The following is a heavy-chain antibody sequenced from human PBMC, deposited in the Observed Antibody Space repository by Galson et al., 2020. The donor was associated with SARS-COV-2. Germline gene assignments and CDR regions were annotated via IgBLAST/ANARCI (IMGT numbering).Heavy chain of an antibody. CDR3: ARVDSVVVRGVILRHFEY. CDR1: GGSISSAGYY. J-gene: IGHJ4*02. D-gene: IGHD3-10*01. CDR2: IYYSGST. Sequence: SETLSLTCTVSGGSISSAGYYWSWIRQHPGKGLEWIGYIYYSGSTYYNPSLKSRVILSVDTSKNQFSLRLSSVTAADTAVYYCARVDSVVVRGVILRHFEYWGQGTLVTVSS. V-gene: IGHV4-31*03.